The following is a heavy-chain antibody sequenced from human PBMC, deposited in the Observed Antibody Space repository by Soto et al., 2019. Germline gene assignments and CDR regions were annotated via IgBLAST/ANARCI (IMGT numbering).Heavy chain of an antibody. V-gene: IGHV3-30*18. CDR2: ITYDGSST. Sequence: ESGGGVVQPGTSLRLSCVVTGLTFSGYGMHWVRQAPGKGLEWVADITYDGSSTYYADAVKGRFTVSRDNSKNILYLQMTSLRGDDTAMYYCAKDQMGRGWRTFDSWGQGTLVIVSS. CDR1: GLTFSGYG. CDR3: AKDQMGRGWRTFDS. J-gene: IGHJ5*01. D-gene: IGHD3-10*01.